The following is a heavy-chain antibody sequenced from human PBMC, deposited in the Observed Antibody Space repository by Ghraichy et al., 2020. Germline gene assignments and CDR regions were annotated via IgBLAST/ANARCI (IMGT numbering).Heavy chain of an antibody. V-gene: IGHV1-18*01. J-gene: IGHJ4*02. CDR3: AGCPFVAASVDY. CDR2: ISAYNGNT. D-gene: IGHD6-6*01. Sequence: ASVKVSCKASGYTFTSYGISWVRQAPGQGLEWMGWISAYNGNTNYAQKLQGRVTMTTDKSTSTAYMELRSLRSDETAVYYCAGCPFVAASVDYWGQGTLVTVSS. CDR1: GYTFTSYG.